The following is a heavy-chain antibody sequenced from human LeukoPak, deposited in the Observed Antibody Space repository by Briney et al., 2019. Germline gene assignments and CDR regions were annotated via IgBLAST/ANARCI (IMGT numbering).Heavy chain of an antibody. CDR1: GFTFGSYG. CDR2: IRYDGSNK. V-gene: IGHV3-30*02. J-gene: IGHJ3*02. D-gene: IGHD2-2*01. CDR3: AKDLPPAAIPPRPAFDI. Sequence: QPGGSLRLSCAASGFTFGSYGMHWVRQAPGKGLEWVAFIRYDGSNKYYADSVKGRFTISRDNSKNTLYLQMNSLRAEDTAVYYCAKDLPPAAIPPRPAFDIWGQGTMVTVSS.